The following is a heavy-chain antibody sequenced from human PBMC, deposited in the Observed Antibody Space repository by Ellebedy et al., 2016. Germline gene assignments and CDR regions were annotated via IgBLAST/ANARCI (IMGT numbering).Heavy chain of an antibody. CDR2: IWSDGSYK. CDR3: ARSFAAEQGNFRIDP. D-gene: IGHD4-23*01. Sequence: GGSLRLSCAASGFTFSSYGMHWVRQAPGKGLEWVAVIWSDGSYKYYGDSVQGRFTVSRDNSKNTLYLQMNSLRAEDTAIYYCARSFAAEQGNFRIDPWGRGTLVTVSS. V-gene: IGHV3-33*01. J-gene: IGHJ5*02. CDR1: GFTFSSYG.